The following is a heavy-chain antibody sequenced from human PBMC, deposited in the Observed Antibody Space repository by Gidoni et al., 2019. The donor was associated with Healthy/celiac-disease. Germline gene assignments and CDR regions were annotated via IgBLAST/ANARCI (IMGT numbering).Heavy chain of an antibody. J-gene: IGHJ6*03. CDR3: ARGRGSRSGFYYYMDV. CDR2: INHSGST. V-gene: IGHV4-34*01. Sequence: QVQLQQWGAGLLKPSETLSLTCAVYGGSFSGYYWSWIRTPPGKGLEWIGDINHSGSTNDNPSIKSRVTISVDTSKNQFSLKLSSVTAAHTAVYYCARGRGSRSGFYYYMDVWGKGTTVTVSS. D-gene: IGHD3-10*01. CDR1: GGSFSGYY.